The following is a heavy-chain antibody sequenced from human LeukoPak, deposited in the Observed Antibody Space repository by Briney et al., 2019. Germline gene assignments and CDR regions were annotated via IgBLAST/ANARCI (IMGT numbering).Heavy chain of an antibody. Sequence: GGSLRLSRAASGFXFSSYAISWVRQAPGKGLEWVSATSGSGGSTYYADSVKGRFTISRDNSKNTLYLQMNSLRAEDTAVYYCAKVPLLDSSGWYEDYWGQGTMVTVSS. V-gene: IGHV3-23*01. CDR3: AKVPLLDSSGWYEDY. D-gene: IGHD6-19*01. CDR2: TSGSGGST. J-gene: IGHJ4*02. CDR1: GFXFSSYA.